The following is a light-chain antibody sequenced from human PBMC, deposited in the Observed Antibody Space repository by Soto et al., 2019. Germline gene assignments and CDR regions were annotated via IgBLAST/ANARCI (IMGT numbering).Light chain of an antibody. V-gene: IGLV1-44*01. CDR1: GTNIGINT. CDR2: NNN. Sequence: QSVLTQPPSASGTPGQRVTISCSGSGTNIGINTVNWYQQLPGTAPKLLIYNNNQRSSGVSDRFSGSKSGASASLAISGLHSEDEGHYFCAAWDASRNGPQFGGGTKLTVL. CDR3: AAWDASRNGPQ. J-gene: IGLJ3*02.